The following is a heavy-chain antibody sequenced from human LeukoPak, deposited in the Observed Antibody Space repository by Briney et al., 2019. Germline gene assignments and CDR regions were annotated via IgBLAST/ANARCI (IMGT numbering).Heavy chain of an antibody. J-gene: IGHJ6*02. CDR3: ARVSVGPYYYGMDV. CDR1: GFTVSSNY. V-gene: IGHV3-53*01. CDR2: IYSGGST. Sequence: GGSLRLSCAASGFTVSSNYMSWVRQAPGKGLEWVSVIYSGGSTYYADSVKGRFTISRDNSKNTLYLQMNSLRAEDTAVYYCARVSVGPYYYGMDVWGQGTTVTVSS. D-gene: IGHD1-26*01.